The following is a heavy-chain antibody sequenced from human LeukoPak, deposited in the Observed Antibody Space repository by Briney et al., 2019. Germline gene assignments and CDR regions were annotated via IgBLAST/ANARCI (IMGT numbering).Heavy chain of an antibody. V-gene: IGHV4-4*07. CDR1: GGSISSYY. CDR3: ARSSHLHSSGWYAGAFDN. D-gene: IGHD6-19*01. CDR2: IYTSGST. Sequence: SETLSLTCTVSGGSISSYYWSWIRQPAGKGLEWIGRIYTSGSTNYNPSLKSRVTMSVDTSKNQFSLKLSSVTAADTAVYYCARSSHLHSSGWYAGAFDNWGQGTMVTVSS. J-gene: IGHJ3*02.